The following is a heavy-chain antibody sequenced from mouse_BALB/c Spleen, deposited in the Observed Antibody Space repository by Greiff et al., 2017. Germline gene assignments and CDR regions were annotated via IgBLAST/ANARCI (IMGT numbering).Heavy chain of an antibody. D-gene: IGHD1-1*01. CDR1: GYTFTSYV. CDR3: ARGILRGGYAMDY. CDR2: INPYNDGT. J-gene: IGHJ4*01. V-gene: IGHV1-14*01. Sequence: VQLQQSGPELVKPGASVKMSCKASGYTFTSYVMHWVKQKPGQGLEWIGYINPYNDGTKYNEKFKGKATLTSDKSSSTAYMELSSLTSEDSAVYYCARGILRGGYAMDYWGQGTSVTVSS.